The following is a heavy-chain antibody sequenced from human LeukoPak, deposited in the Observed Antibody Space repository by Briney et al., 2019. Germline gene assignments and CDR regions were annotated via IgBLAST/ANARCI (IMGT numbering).Heavy chain of an antibody. Sequence: SQTLSLTCAISGDSVSSNSAAWNWIRQSPSRGLEWLGRTYYRSKWYNDYAVSVKSRITINPDTSKNQFSLQLNSVTPEDTAVSYCARDEALIAAAGVYYGMDVWGQGTTVTVSS. J-gene: IGHJ6*02. CDR1: GDSVSSNSAA. CDR2: TYYRSKWYN. V-gene: IGHV6-1*01. D-gene: IGHD6-13*01. CDR3: ARDEALIAAAGVYYGMDV.